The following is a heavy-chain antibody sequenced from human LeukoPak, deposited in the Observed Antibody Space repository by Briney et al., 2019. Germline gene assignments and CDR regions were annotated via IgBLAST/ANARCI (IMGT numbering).Heavy chain of an antibody. D-gene: IGHD3-22*01. CDR1: GFTFSSYW. V-gene: IGHV3-7*01. J-gene: IGHJ4*02. CDR2: IKQDGSEK. Sequence: PGGSLRLSCAASGFTFSSYWMSWVRQAPGKGLEXXANIKQDGSEKYYVDSVKGRFTISRDNAKNSLYLQMNSLRAEDTAVYYCARDGDYYYDSSGSDYWGQGTLVTVSS. CDR3: ARDGDYYYDSSGSDY.